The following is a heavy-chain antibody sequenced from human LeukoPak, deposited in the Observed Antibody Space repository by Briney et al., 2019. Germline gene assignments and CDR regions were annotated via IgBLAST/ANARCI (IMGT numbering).Heavy chain of an antibody. J-gene: IGHJ4*02. Sequence: SETLPLTCTVSGYSLISGYYWGWIRQPPGKGLEWIGSVYHSGSTYNNPSLKSRVTISVDTSKNQFSLNLSSVSAADTAVYYCARTYYYGSGTYNPDSWGQGTLVTVSS. CDR1: GYSLISGYY. D-gene: IGHD3-10*01. CDR3: ARTYYYGSGTYNPDS. V-gene: IGHV4-38-2*02. CDR2: VYHSGST.